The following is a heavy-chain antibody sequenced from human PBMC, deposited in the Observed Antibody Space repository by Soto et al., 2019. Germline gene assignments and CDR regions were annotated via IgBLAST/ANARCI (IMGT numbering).Heavy chain of an antibody. CDR1: GFTFSSYS. CDR2: ISSSSSYI. D-gene: IGHD6-13*01. Sequence: GGSLRLSCAASGFTFSSYSMNWVRQAPGKGLEWVSSISSSSSYIYYADSVKGRFTISRDNAKNSLYLQMNSLRAEDTAVYYCARAYSSSWYASDFGHDAFDIWGQGTMVTVS. CDR3: ARAYSSSWYASDFGHDAFDI. J-gene: IGHJ3*02. V-gene: IGHV3-21*01.